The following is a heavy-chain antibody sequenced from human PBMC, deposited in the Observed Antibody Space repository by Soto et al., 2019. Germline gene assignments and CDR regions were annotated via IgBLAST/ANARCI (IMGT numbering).Heavy chain of an antibody. V-gene: IGHV3-53*04. CDR3: ARAAYSSGWPGAFDI. D-gene: IGHD6-19*01. Sequence: GGSLRLSCAASGFTVSSNYMSWVRQAPGKGLEWVSVIYSGGSTYYADSVKGRFTISRHNSKNTLYLQMNSLRAEDTAVYYCARAAYSSGWPGAFDIWGQGTMVTVS. CDR1: GFTVSSNY. CDR2: IYSGGST. J-gene: IGHJ3*02.